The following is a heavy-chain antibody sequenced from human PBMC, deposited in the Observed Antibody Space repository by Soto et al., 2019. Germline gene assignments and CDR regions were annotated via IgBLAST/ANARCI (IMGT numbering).Heavy chain of an antibody. J-gene: IGHJ5*02. D-gene: IGHD4-17*01. CDR3: ASYRRGAVTSWFDP. CDR2: ISGSGGST. V-gene: IGHV3-23*01. CDR1: GFTFSSYA. Sequence: EVQLLESGGGLVQLGGSLRLSCAASGFTFSSYAMSWVRQAPGKGLEWVSAISGSGGSTYYADSVKGRFTISRDNSKNALYLQMSSLRAEDTAVYYCASYRRGAVTSWFDPWGQGTLVNVSS.